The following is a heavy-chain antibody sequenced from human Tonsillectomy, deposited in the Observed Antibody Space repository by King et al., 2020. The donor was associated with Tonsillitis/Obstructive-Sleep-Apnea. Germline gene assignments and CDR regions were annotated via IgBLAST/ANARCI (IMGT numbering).Heavy chain of an antibody. Sequence: VQLVESGGGLIQPGGSLRLSCAASGFTISNNYMSWVRQAPGKGLEWVSVTYAGGSIYYADSVKGRFTISRDNSKNMVFLRMNSLRAEDTAVYYCARLFSRRANQVLSAFDHWGQGTLVTVSS. D-gene: IGHD2-2*01. J-gene: IGHJ4*02. CDR3: ARLFSRRANQVLSAFDH. CDR1: GFTISNNY. V-gene: IGHV3-53*01. CDR2: TYAGGSI.